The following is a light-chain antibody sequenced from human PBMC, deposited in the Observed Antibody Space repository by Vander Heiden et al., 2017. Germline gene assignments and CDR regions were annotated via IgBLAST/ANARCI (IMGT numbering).Light chain of an antibody. CDR2: GAS. CDR3: QQYKRYPRT. J-gene: IGKJ1*01. CDR1: QGIGNF. Sequence: SQGIGNFLAWFQQKPGKAPKSLIYGASRLQTGVPSKFSGSGSGTDFTLTISSLQPEDFGTYYCQQYKRYPRTFGQGTKVEIK. V-gene: IGKV1-16*02.